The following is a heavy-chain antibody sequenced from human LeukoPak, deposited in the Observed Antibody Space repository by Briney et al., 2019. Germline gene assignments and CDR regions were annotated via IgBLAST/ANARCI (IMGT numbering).Heavy chain of an antibody. J-gene: IGHJ3*01. V-gene: IGHV3-13*01. CDR3: ARHGRDSAFDF. Sequence: GGSLRLSCAASGFTFSSYDMHWVRQATGKGLEWVSAAGTAGDTYYPGSVRGRFTISRENAKNSLYLQMNSLRAGDTAVYYCARHGRDSAFDFWGQGTMVTVSS. CDR2: AGTAGDT. D-gene: IGHD1-26*01. CDR1: GFTFSSYD.